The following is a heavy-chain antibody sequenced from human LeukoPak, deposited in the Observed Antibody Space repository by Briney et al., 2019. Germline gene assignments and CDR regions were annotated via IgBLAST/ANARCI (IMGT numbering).Heavy chain of an antibody. CDR2: INHSGST. D-gene: IGHD3-3*01. CDR3: ARHPYDFWSGYYHFDY. Sequence: SETLSLTCAVYGGSFSGYYWSWIRQPPGKGLEWIGEINHSGSTNYNPSLKSRVTISVDTSKNQFSLKLSSVTAADTAVYYCARHPYDFWSGYYHFDYWGQGTLVTVSS. J-gene: IGHJ4*02. CDR1: GGSFSGYY. V-gene: IGHV4-34*01.